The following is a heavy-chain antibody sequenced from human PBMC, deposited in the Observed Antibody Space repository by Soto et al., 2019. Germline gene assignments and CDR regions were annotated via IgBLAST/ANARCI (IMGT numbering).Heavy chain of an antibody. D-gene: IGHD2-15*01. J-gene: IGHJ3*02. CDR3: AKDYCSGGSCRRGAFDI. V-gene: IGHV3-9*01. Sequence: DVQLVESGGGLVQPGRSLRLSCAASGFTFDDYAMHWVRQAPGKGLEWVSGISWNSGSIGYADSVKGRFTISRDNAKNSLYLQMNSLRAEDTALYYCAKDYCSGGSCRRGAFDIWGQGTMVTVSS. CDR2: ISWNSGSI. CDR1: GFTFDDYA.